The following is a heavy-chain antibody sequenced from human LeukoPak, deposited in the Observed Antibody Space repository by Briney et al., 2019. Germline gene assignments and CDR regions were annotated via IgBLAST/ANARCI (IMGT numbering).Heavy chain of an antibody. D-gene: IGHD1-7*01. V-gene: IGHV4-34*01. J-gene: IGHJ4*02. CDR2: INHSGST. CDR1: GGSFSGYY. Sequence: SETLSLTCAVYGGSFSGYYWSWIRQPPGKGLEWIGEINHSGSTNYNPSLKSQVTISVDTSKNQFSLKLSSVTAADTAVYYCARHTTGTTEYYFDYWGQGTLVTVSS. CDR3: ARHTTGTTEYYFDY.